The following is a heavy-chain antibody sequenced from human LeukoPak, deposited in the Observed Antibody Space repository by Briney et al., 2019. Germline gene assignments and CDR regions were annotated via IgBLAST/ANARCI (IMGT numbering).Heavy chain of an antibody. CDR1: GGSICSSNW. Sequence: PSETLSLNCAVYGGSICSSNWWSWVRQPPGKGLEWIVEIYDSGSTNYNPSLKSRVTISVDKSKNQFSLKLSSVTAADTAVYYCARALHYYGSGKRPNWFDPWGQGTLVTVSS. CDR2: IYDSGST. D-gene: IGHD3-10*01. V-gene: IGHV4-4*02. J-gene: IGHJ5*02. CDR3: ARALHYYGSGKRPNWFDP.